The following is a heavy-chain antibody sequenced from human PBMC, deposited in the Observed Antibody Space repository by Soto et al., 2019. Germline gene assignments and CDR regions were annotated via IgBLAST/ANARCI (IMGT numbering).Heavy chain of an antibody. CDR3: ARGGDGYHSAAVY. CDR1: GGGNLRDYR. D-gene: IGHD2-21*01. J-gene: IGHJ4*02. CDR2: IIPKLGSA. V-gene: IGHV1-69*01. Sequence: QVQLVQSGAEVKEPGSSVKVSCKASGGGNLRDYRTTWVRRAPGQGLEWMGGIIPKLGSANYAQNFQGRVTITADESTNTLYRELRSMRSDDTAVYYYARGGDGYHSAAVYWGQGTPVTVSS.